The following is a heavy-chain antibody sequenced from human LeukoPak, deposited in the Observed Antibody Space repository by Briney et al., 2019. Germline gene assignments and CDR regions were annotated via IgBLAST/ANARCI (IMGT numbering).Heavy chain of an antibody. Sequence: GGSLRLSCTTSGFTFNTYSMSWVRQSPGKGLEWVSAINDDTPYYADSVKGRFTVSRDNSKDTLYLQLNSLRAEDTAIYYCAKEHDLWHEEGNWFDTWGQGVLVTVSS. CDR1: GFTFNTYS. CDR3: AKEHDLWHEEGNWFDT. V-gene: IGHV3-23*01. J-gene: IGHJ5*02. D-gene: IGHD3-3*01. CDR2: INDDTP.